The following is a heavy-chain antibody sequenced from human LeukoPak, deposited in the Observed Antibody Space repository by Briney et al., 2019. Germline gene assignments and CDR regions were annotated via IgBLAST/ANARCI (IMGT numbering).Heavy chain of an antibody. V-gene: IGHV4-30-2*01. J-gene: IGHJ4*02. CDR1: GGSISSGGYS. CDR3: ARASYDGYFDY. D-gene: IGHD3-22*01. Sequence: SETLSLTCAVSGGSISSGGYSWSWIRQPPGKGLEWIGYIYHSGSTYYNPSLKSRVTISVDRSKNQFSLKLSSVTAADMAVYYCARASYDGYFDYWGQGTLVTVSS. CDR2: IYHSGST.